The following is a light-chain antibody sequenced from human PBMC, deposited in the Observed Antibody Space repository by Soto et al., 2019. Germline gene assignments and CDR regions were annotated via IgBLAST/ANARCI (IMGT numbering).Light chain of an antibody. Sequence: DIQMTQSPSTLSASVGDRVTITCRASQDISNYLAWYQQKPGKAPNLLIYKASTSVGGVLSRFSGSGSGTEFNLTISSFQPNDVATDFCQQYFGYTYTFRRGTKLEIK. CDR1: QDISNY. CDR3: QQYFGYTYT. V-gene: IGKV1-5*03. CDR2: KAS. J-gene: IGKJ2*01.